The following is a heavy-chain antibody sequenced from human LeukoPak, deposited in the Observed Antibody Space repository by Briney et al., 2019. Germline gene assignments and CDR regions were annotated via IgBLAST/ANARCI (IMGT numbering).Heavy chain of an antibody. CDR1: GFTFSNHA. Sequence: GGSLRLSCAASGFTFSNHAMSWVRQAPGKGLEWVSAISGSGGTTYYADSVKGRFTISRDNAKNSLYLQMNSLRAEDTAVYYCARATHWETFDYWGQGTLVTVSS. CDR2: ISGSGGTT. J-gene: IGHJ4*02. D-gene: IGHD7-27*01. V-gene: IGHV3-23*01. CDR3: ARATHWETFDY.